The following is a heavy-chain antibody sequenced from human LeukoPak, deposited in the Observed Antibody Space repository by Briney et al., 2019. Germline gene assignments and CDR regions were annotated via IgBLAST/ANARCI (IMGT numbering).Heavy chain of an antibody. CDR2: IYYSGCT. D-gene: IGHD3-22*01. CDR1: GGSISSYY. V-gene: IGHV4-59*01. J-gene: IGHJ4*02. CDR3: ARTEYYDSSGYYYFDY. Sequence: PSETLSLTCTVSGGSISSYYWSWIRQPPGKGLEWIGYIYYSGCTNYNPSLKSRVTISVDTSKNQFSLKLSSVTAADTAVYYCARTEYYDSSGYYYFDYWGQGTLVTVSS.